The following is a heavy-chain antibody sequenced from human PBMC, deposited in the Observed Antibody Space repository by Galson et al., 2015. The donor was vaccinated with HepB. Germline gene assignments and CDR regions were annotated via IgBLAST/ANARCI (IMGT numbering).Heavy chain of an antibody. CDR3: AKDRAPTVTTDARRELNWCDP. CDR2: ISGSGGST. V-gene: IGHV3-23*01. CDR1: GFTFSSYA. J-gene: IGHJ5*02. D-gene: IGHD4-11*01. Sequence: SLRLSCAASGFTFSSYAMSWVRQAPGKGLEWVSAISGSGGSTYYADPVKGRFTISRDNSKNTLYLQMNSLRAEDTAVYYCAKDRAPTVTTDARRELNWCDPWGQGTLVPVSS.